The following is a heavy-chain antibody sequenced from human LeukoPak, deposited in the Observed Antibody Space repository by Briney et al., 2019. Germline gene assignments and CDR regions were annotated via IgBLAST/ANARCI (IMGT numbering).Heavy chain of an antibody. Sequence: SETLSLTCTVSGGSISSSSYYWGWIRQPPGKGLGWIGSIYYSGSTYYNPSLKSRVTISVDTSKNQFSLKLSSVTAADTAVYYCARRVRVDPYYYYMDVWGKGTTVTVSS. J-gene: IGHJ6*03. CDR1: GGSISSSSYY. D-gene: IGHD3-10*01. CDR3: ARRVRVDPYYYYMDV. CDR2: IYYSGST. V-gene: IGHV4-39*01.